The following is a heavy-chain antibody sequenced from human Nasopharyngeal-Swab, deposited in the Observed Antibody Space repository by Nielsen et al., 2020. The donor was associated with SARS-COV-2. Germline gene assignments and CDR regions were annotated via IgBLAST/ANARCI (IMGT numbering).Heavy chain of an antibody. CDR1: GFTFSSYS. Sequence: GGSLRLSCAASGFTFSSYSMNWVRQAPGKGLEWVSYISSSSSTIYYADSVKGRFTISRDNAKNSLYLQMNSLRAEDTAVYYCARQGDYCSSTSCYVIYYYYYYMDVWGKGTTVTVSS. CDR2: ISSSSSTI. J-gene: IGHJ6*03. D-gene: IGHD2-2*01. V-gene: IGHV3-48*04. CDR3: ARQGDYCSSTSCYVIYYYYYYMDV.